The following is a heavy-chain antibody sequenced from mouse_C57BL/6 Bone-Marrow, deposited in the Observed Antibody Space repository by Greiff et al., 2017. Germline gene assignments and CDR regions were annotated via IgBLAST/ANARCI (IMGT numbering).Heavy chain of an antibody. CDR3: ARVEFDGSSGGWYFDV. D-gene: IGHD1-1*01. J-gene: IGHJ1*03. Sequence: QVQLQQSGAELVRPGASVKLSCTASGFNIKDDYMHWVKQRPGQGLEWIGWIYPRDGSTKYNEKFKGKATLTVDTSSSTAYMELHSLTSEDSAVYFCARVEFDGSSGGWYFDVWGTGTTVTVSS. CDR1: GFNIKDDY. CDR2: IYPRDGST. V-gene: IGHV1-85*01.